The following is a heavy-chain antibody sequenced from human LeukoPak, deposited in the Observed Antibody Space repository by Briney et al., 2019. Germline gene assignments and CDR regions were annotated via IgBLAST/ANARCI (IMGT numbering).Heavy chain of an antibody. CDR2: ISSNGGST. V-gene: IGHV3-64*01. D-gene: IGHD3-16*01. CDR1: GFTFSSYA. J-gene: IGHJ5*02. CDR3: ARGEIVGGFNP. Sequence: GGSLRLSCAASGFTFSSYAMHWVRQAPGKGLEYVSAISSNGGSTYYANSVKGRFTISRDNSKNTLYLQMGSLRAEDTAVYFCARGEIVGGFNPWGQGTLVTVSS.